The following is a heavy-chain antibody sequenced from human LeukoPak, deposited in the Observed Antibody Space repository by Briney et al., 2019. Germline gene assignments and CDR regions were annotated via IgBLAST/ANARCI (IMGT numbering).Heavy chain of an antibody. CDR2: IRSSSRTI. CDR1: GFTFSSYS. CDR3: ARHYYGSGSPFDY. D-gene: IGHD3-10*01. V-gene: IGHV3-48*01. J-gene: IGHJ4*02. Sequence: GETLRLSCAASGFTFSSYSMNWVRQAPGKGLEWVSYIRSSSRTIYYADSVKGRFTISRDNSKNTLYLQMNSLRAEDTAVYYCARHYYGSGSPFDYWGQGTLITVSS.